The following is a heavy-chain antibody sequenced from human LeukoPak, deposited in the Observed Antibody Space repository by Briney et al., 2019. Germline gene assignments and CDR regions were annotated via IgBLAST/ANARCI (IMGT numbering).Heavy chain of an antibody. Sequence: SETLSLTCAVYGGSFSGYYWSWIRQPPGKGLEWIGEINHSGSTNYNPSLKSRVTISVDTSKNQFSLKLSSVTAADTAVYYCARGLGYCSSTSCYHAFDIWGQGTMVTVSS. J-gene: IGHJ3*02. V-gene: IGHV4-34*01. D-gene: IGHD2-2*01. CDR3: ARGLGYCSSTSCYHAFDI. CDR2: INHSGST. CDR1: GGSFSGYY.